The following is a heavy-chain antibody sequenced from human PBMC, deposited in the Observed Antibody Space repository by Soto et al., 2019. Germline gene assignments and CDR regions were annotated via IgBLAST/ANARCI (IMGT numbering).Heavy chain of an antibody. CDR2: ISGSNSYI. D-gene: IGHD6-13*01. Sequence: EVQLVESGGGLVKPGGSLRLSCAASGFTFSTYSMNWVRQAPGKGLEWVSSISGSNSYIYYADSVKGRFTISRDNAKNSLYLQMNSLRAEDTAVYYCAREGIAAAGTGRSYYYGMDVWGQGTTVTVSS. CDR3: AREGIAAAGTGRSYYYGMDV. V-gene: IGHV3-21*01. CDR1: GFTFSTYS. J-gene: IGHJ6*02.